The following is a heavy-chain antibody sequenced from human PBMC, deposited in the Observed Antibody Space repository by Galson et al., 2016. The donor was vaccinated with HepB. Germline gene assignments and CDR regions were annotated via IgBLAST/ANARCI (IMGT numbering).Heavy chain of an antibody. CDR2: MFTNGDA. CDR1: GVSITSGSFF. J-gene: IGHJ4*02. Sequence: TLSLTCTVSGVSITSGSFFWSWIRQPAGKGLQFIGRMFTNGDAYYNPSLKSRVTISPDTSKNQFSLKVTSVTAADTAVYFCARLSPGTIYLDYWGQGTLVTVSS. D-gene: IGHD4-17*01. CDR3: ARLSPGTIYLDY. V-gene: IGHV4-61*02.